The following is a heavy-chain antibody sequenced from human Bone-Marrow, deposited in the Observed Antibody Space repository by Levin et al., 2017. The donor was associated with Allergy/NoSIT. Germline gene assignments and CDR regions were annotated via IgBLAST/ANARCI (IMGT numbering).Heavy chain of an antibody. CDR3: ARERYSSSWQYYYYYGMDV. V-gene: IGHV3-11*01. CDR1: GFTFSDYY. J-gene: IGHJ6*02. Sequence: KLGESLKISCAASGFTFSDYYMSWIRQAPGKGLEWVSYISSSGSTIYYADSVKGRFTISRDNAKNSLYLQMNSLRAEDTAVYYCARERYSSSWQYYYYYGMDVWGQGTTVTVSS. CDR2: ISSSGSTI. D-gene: IGHD6-13*01.